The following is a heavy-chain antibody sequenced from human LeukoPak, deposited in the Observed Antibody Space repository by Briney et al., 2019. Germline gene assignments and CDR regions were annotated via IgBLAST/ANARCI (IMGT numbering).Heavy chain of an antibody. D-gene: IGHD3-22*01. CDR3: ARQVQDYYDSSGSPYYFDY. J-gene: IGHJ4*02. Sequence: PSETLSLTCTVSGGSISSSSYYWGWIRQPPGKGLEWLGSIYYSGSTYYNPSLKSRVTISVDTSKYQFSLKMSSVTAADTAVYYCARQVQDYYDSSGSPYYFDYWGQGTLVTVSS. V-gene: IGHV4-39*01. CDR2: IYYSGST. CDR1: GGSISSSSYY.